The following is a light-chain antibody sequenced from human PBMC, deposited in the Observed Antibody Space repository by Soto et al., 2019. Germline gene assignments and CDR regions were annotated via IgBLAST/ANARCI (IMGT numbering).Light chain of an antibody. V-gene: IGKV3-15*01. Sequence: EIVLTQSPGTLSLSRGERATLXXRASQSVSNNYLAWYQQKPGQAPRLXIYGASNRATGIPARFSGSGAGTEFTLTINSLQSEDFAVYYCQQYNNWPRTFGQGTKVDIK. CDR2: GAS. J-gene: IGKJ1*01. CDR1: QSVSNN. CDR3: QQYNNWPRT.